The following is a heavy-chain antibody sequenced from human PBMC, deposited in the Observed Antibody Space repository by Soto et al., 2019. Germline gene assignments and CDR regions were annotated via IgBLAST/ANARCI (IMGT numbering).Heavy chain of an antibody. CDR1: GVSISSEDYY. CDR2: IHYSGST. V-gene: IGHV4-30-4*01. Sequence: PSETLSLTCTVSGVSISSEDYYWTWIRQPPGKGLEWVGYIHYSGSTYYNASLKSRVTISIDTSKSQFSLRLNSVTAADTAVYFCASGKGVDGSHYFDFCGQGPLVTVYS. J-gene: IGHJ4*02. CDR3: ASGKGVDGSHYFDF. D-gene: IGHD1-26*01.